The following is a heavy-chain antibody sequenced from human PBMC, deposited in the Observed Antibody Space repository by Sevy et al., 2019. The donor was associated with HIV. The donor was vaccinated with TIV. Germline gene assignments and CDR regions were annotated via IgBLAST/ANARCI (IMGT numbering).Heavy chain of an antibody. CDR2: ISSGGRTI. CDR1: GFTFSDYY. V-gene: IGHV3-11*01. J-gene: IGHJ4*02. CDR3: ARVRVAAADYYFDY. Sequence: GGSLRLSCAASGFTFSDYYMSWIRQAPGKGLEWVSYISSGGRTIYYADSVKGRFTISRDNAKNSLYLQMNSLRAEDTALYYCARVRVAAADYYFDYWGQGTLVTVSS. D-gene: IGHD6-25*01.